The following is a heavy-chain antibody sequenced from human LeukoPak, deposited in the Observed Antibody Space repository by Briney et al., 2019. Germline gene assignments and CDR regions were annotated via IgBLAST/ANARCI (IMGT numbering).Heavy chain of an antibody. CDR3: ATGGRGYSGYDYGFDY. V-gene: IGHV3-30*04. CDR1: GFTFSSYA. J-gene: IGHJ4*02. D-gene: IGHD5-12*01. CDR2: ISYDGSNK. Sequence: GGSLRLSCPASGFTFSSYAMHWVRQAPGKGLEWVAVISYDGSNKYYADSVKGRFTISRDNSKNTLYLQMNSLRAEDTAVYYCATGGRGYSGYDYGFDYWGQGTLVTVSS.